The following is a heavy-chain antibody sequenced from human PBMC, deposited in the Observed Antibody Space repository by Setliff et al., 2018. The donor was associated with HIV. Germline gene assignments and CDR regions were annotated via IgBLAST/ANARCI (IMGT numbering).Heavy chain of an antibody. Sequence: SETLSLTCTVSGGSISSYYWSWIRQPPGKGLEWIGYIYYSGSTNYNPSLKSRVTISVDTSKNQFSLKLSSVTAADTAVYYCARGSRYGGMDVWGKGTTVTV. V-gene: IGHV4-59*01. CDR1: GGSISSYY. CDR2: IYYSGST. D-gene: IGHD5-12*01. CDR3: ARGSRYGGMDV. J-gene: IGHJ6*03.